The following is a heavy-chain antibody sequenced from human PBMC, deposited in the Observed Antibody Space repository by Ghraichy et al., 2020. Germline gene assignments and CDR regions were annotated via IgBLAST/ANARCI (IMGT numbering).Heavy chain of an antibody. V-gene: IGHV3-64*02. Sequence: GGSLRLSCVASGFTFSDYAMHWVRQAPGKGLESVAIICSNGRCSYYADSVKGRSTISRDNSKNMLYLQMDSLRLEDMAVYYCVRGHTNLRKFYQLDVWGQGTMVTVSS. CDR2: ICSNGRCS. D-gene: IGHD2-2*01. CDR1: GFTFSDYA. J-gene: IGHJ6*02. CDR3: VRGHTNLRKFYQLDV.